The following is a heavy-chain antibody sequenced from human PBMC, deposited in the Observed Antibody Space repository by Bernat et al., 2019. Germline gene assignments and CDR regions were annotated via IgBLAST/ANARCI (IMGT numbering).Heavy chain of an antibody. V-gene: IGHV4-34*01. J-gene: IGHJ3*02. CDR1: GGSFSGYY. CDR2: INHSGST. CDR3: ARGGSSYYYGSGSSEDAFDI. Sequence: QVQLQQWGAGLLKPSETLSLTCAVYGGSFSGYYWSWIRQPPGKGLEWIGEINHSGSTHYNPSLKSRVTISVDTSKNQFSRKLSSVTAADTAVYYCARGGSSYYYGSGSSEDAFDIWGQGTMVTVSS. D-gene: IGHD3-10*01.